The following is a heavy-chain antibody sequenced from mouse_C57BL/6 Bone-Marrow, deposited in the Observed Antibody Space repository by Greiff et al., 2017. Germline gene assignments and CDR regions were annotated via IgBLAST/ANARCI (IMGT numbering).Heavy chain of an antibody. D-gene: IGHD1-1*01. V-gene: IGHV5-17*01. CDR2: ISSGSSTI. CDR1: GFTFSDYG. Sequence: EVQLVESGGGLVKPGGSLKLSCAASGFTFSDYGMHWVRQAPEKGLEWVAYISSGSSTIYYADTVKGRFTITRDNAKNTLFLQMTSQRSEDTAKYYCARDYYGSSLYFDYWGRGTTLTVSS. J-gene: IGHJ2*01. CDR3: ARDYYGSSLYFDY.